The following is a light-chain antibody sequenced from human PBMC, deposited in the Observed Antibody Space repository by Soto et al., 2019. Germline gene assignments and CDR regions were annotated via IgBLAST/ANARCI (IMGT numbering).Light chain of an antibody. Sequence: EIVLTQSPGTLSLSPGERATLSCRASQSVISSYLAWYQQKAGQAPRLLIYGTSSRATGIPDRFSGSGSGTDFTLTISRLEPEDFAVYYCQQYVTALRTFGQGTKVEVK. J-gene: IGKJ1*01. CDR1: QSVISSY. V-gene: IGKV3-20*01. CDR3: QQYVTALRT. CDR2: GTS.